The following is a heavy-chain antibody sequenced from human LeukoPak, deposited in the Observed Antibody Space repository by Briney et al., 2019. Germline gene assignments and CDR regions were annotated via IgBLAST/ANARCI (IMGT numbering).Heavy chain of an antibody. V-gene: IGHV4-34*01. CDR2: INHSGST. D-gene: IGHD5-18*01. CDR3: ARVSGYSYGRSYYYYMDV. Sequence: SETLSLTCAVYGGSFSGYYWSWIRQPPGKGLEWIGEINHSGSTNYNPSLKSRVTISVDTSKNQFSLKLSSVTAADTAVYYCARVSGYSYGRSYYYYMDVWGKGTTVTVSS. J-gene: IGHJ6*03. CDR1: GGSFSGYY.